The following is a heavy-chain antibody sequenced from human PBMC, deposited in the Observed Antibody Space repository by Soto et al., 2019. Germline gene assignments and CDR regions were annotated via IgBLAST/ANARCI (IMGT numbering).Heavy chain of an antibody. CDR1: GGTFSSYA. D-gene: IGHD3-3*01. CDR3: ATGHLRRFLMDV. V-gene: IGHV1-69*06. CDR2: IIPIFGTA. Sequence: GASVKVSCKASGGTFSSYAISWVRQAPGQGLEWMGGIIPIFGTANYAQKFQGRVTMTEDTSTDTAYMELSSLRSEDTAVYYCATGHLRRFLMDVWGQGTTVTVSS. J-gene: IGHJ6*02.